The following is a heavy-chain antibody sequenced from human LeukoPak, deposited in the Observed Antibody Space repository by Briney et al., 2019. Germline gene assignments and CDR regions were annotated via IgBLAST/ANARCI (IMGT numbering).Heavy chain of an antibody. CDR2: INHNGNVN. D-gene: IGHD2-15*01. Sequence: PGGSLRLSCAASGFTFSSYWMNWARQAPGKGLEWVASINHNGNVNYYVDSVKGRFTISRDNAKNSLYLQMNSLRAEDTAVYYCAREASYCSGGSCYTDYWGQGTLVTVSS. J-gene: IGHJ4*02. CDR1: GFTFSSYW. V-gene: IGHV3-7*01. CDR3: AREASYCSGGSCYTDY.